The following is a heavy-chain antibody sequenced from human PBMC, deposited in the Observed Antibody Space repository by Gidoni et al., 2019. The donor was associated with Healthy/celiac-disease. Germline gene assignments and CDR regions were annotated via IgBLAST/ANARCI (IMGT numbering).Heavy chain of an antibody. CDR3: AREPTHYHVSSGYYSGPFDAFDI. D-gene: IGHD3-22*01. CDR2: ISSSSSTI. V-gene: IGHV3-48*02. CDR1: GFTFSSYS. J-gene: IGHJ3*02. Sequence: EVQLVASGGGLVQPGGSLRLSCAASGFTFSSYSMNWVRQAPGKGLEWVSYISSSSSTIYYADSVKGRFTISRDNAKNSLYLQMNSLRDEDTAVYYCAREPTHYHVSSGYYSGPFDAFDIWGQGTMVTVSS.